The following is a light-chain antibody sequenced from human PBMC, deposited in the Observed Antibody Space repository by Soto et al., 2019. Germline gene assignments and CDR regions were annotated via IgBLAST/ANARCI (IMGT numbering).Light chain of an antibody. V-gene: IGKV1-5*03. Sequence: DIQMTQSPSTLSASVGDRVTITCRASQSINTWLAWYQQKPGKAPNLLIYKASTLQGGVPSRFSGSGSGTEFTLSISSLQPDDFATYYCQQYHSYPFTFGQGTKLEIK. CDR2: KAS. CDR3: QQYHSYPFT. CDR1: QSINTW. J-gene: IGKJ2*01.